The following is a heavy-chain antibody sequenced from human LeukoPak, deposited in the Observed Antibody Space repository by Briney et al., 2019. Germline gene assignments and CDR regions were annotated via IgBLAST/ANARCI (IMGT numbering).Heavy chain of an antibody. CDR2: ISSSGSTI. J-gene: IGHJ4*02. CDR3: ARDGWGAVAGSGSDY. CDR1: GFTFSSYE. V-gene: IGHV3-48*03. D-gene: IGHD6-19*01. Sequence: GGSLRLSCAASGFTFSSYEMNWVRQAPGKGLEWVSYISSSGSTIYYADSVKGRFTISRDNAKNSLYLQMNSLRAEDTAVYYCARDGWGAVAGSGSDYWGQGTLVTVSS.